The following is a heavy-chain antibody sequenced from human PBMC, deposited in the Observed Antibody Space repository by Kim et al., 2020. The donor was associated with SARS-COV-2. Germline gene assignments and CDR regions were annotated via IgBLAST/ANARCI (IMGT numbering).Heavy chain of an antibody. CDR1: GFSFTTNG. Sequence: ASVKVSCKTSGFSFTTNGISWVRQAPGQGLEWLGWISGYNAETTYAQNFQGRVSMTTDTSTSTAYMELRTLRSDDTAVYYCATTSRYVMVPASNWFDAWGQGTLAT. V-gene: IGHV1-18*01. CDR3: ATTSRYVMVPASNWFDA. J-gene: IGHJ5*02. D-gene: IGHD2-8*01. CDR2: ISGYNAET.